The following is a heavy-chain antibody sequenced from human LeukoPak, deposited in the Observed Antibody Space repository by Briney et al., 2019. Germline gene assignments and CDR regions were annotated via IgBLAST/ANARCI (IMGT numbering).Heavy chain of an antibody. J-gene: IGHJ6*02. CDR3: ARDSDPYGMDV. V-gene: IGHV4-59*01. CDR2: IYYSGIT. CDR1: GGSISSDF. Sequence: SETLSLTCTVSGGSISSDFWSWIRQSPGKGLEWIGHIYYSGITNYNPSLKGRVTISVDTSKNQFSLKLSSVTAADTAVYYCARDSDPYGMDVWGQGTTVTVSS.